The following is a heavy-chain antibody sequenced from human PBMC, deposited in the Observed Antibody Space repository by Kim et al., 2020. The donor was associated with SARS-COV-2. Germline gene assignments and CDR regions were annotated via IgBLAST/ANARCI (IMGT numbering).Heavy chain of an antibody. Sequence: GGSLRLSCAASGFTFSSYSMNWVRQAPGKGLEWVSYISSSSSTIYYADSVKGRFTISRDNAKNSLYLQMNSLRAEDTAVYYCARDQGPRWIQLWSPLDYWGQGTLVTVSS. CDR1: GFTFSSYS. V-gene: IGHV3-48*04. CDR2: ISSSSSTI. D-gene: IGHD5-18*01. CDR3: ARDQGPRWIQLWSPLDY. J-gene: IGHJ4*02.